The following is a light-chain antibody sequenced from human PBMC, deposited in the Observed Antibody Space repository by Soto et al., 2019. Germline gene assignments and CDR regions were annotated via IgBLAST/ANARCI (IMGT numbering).Light chain of an antibody. CDR3: QQRSNWPPALT. Sequence: GDRVTITCQASQSITTFLAWYQQKPGKAPQILIYDASKLEPGVPSRLSGGGSGTDFTLTISSLEPEDFAVYYCQQRSNWPPALTFGGGTKVDIK. CDR2: DAS. CDR1: QSITTF. V-gene: IGKV1-5*01. J-gene: IGKJ4*01.